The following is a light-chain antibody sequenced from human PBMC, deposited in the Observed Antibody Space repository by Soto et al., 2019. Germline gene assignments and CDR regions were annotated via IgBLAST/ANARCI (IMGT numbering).Light chain of an antibody. CDR3: QQYGSSQS. CDR1: QSVSSSY. J-gene: IGKJ1*01. V-gene: IGKV3-20*01. Sequence: EIVLTQSPGTLSLSPGERATLSCRASQSVSSSYLAWYQQKPGQAPRLLIYGASSRATGIPDRFRGSGSGTDSALTISRLEPEDVAVYYCQQYGSSQSFGQGTKVEIK. CDR2: GAS.